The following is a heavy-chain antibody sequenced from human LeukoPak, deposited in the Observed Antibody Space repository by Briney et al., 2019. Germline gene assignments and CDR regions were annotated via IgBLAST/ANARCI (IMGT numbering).Heavy chain of an antibody. CDR3: ARGPEGYCSSTRGYLQMHY. Sequence: GASVKVSCKASGGTFSSYAISWVRQAPGQRLEWRGRIIPILGIANYAQKFQGRLTITADKSTSTAYMEQSSLRSEDTAVYYCARGPEGYCSSTRGYLQMHYWGQGTLVTVSS. D-gene: IGHD2-2*01. V-gene: IGHV1-69*04. CDR2: IIPILGIA. J-gene: IGHJ4*02. CDR1: GGTFSSYA.